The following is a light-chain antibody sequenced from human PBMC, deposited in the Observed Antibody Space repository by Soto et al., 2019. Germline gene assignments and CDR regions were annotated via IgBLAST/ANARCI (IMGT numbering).Light chain of an antibody. V-gene: IGKV3-15*01. CDR3: QQYNEWPLT. CDR2: GTS. Sequence: EVVLTQSPVTLSLSPGERATLSCRASQNVSNNLAWYQQKPGQAPSLLIYGTSTRATGFPARFSGSASGTDFTLTISSLQSEDFAVYYCQQYNEWPLTFGGGTKVDIK. J-gene: IGKJ4*01. CDR1: QNVSNN.